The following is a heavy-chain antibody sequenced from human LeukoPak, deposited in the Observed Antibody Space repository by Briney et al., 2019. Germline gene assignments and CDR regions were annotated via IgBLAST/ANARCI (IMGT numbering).Heavy chain of an antibody. CDR2: IYTSGST. V-gene: IGHV4-4*09. D-gene: IGHD2-2*01. Sequence: SETLSLTCTVSGGSISSYYWSWIRQPPGKGLEWIGYIYTSGSTNYNPSLKSRVTISVDTSKNHFSLKLSSVTAADTAVYYCARATIRSYCSSTRCYEVLSAFDIWGQGTMVTVSS. CDR1: GGSISSYY. J-gene: IGHJ3*02. CDR3: ARATIRSYCSSTRCYEVLSAFDI.